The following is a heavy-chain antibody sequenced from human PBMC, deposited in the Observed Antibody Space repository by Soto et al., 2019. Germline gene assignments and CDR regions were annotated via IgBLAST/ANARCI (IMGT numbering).Heavy chain of an antibody. J-gene: IGHJ5*02. D-gene: IGHD6-13*01. Sequence: EVQLLESGGGLVQPGGSLRLSCAASGFTFSSYAMSWVRQAPGKGLEWVSAISGSGGSTYYADSVKGRFIISRDNSKNTLYLQMNSLRAEDTAVYYCAKDLYSSSWFNWFDPWGQGTLVTVSS. CDR1: GFTFSSYA. CDR3: AKDLYSSSWFNWFDP. V-gene: IGHV3-23*01. CDR2: ISGSGGST.